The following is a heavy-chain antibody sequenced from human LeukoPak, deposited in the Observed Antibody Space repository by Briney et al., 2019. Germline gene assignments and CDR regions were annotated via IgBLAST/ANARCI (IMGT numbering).Heavy chain of an antibody. Sequence: GGSLRLSCAASGFTFSSYAMSWVRQVPGKGLEWVSYISSSSSTIYYADSVKGRFTISRDNAKNSLYLQMNSLRAEDTALYYCASGGIYYGAAFDFWGQGSLVTVSA. CDR1: GFTFSSYA. J-gene: IGHJ4*02. D-gene: IGHD1-26*01. V-gene: IGHV3-48*04. CDR3: ASGGIYYGAAFDF. CDR2: ISSSSSTI.